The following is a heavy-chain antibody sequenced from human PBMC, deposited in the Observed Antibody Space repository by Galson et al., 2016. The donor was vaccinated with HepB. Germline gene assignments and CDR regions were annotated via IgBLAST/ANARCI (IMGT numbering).Heavy chain of an antibody. J-gene: IGHJ4*02. D-gene: IGHD3-3*01. CDR2: IYYSGST. CDR1: GGSVSSSSYY. Sequence: SETLSLTCTVSGGSVSSSSYYWSWIRQPPGKGLEWIGYIYYSGSTNYNPSLKSRVTISLDTSKNQFSLKLSSVTAADMAVYYCARGPTDFWSGYSDYWGQGTLVTVSS. CDR3: ARGPTDFWSGYSDY. V-gene: IGHV4-61*01.